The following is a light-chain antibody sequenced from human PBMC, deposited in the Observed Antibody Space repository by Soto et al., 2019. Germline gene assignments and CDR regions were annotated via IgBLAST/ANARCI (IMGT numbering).Light chain of an antibody. V-gene: IGLV2-11*01. CDR1: SSDVGGSNY. Sequence: QSVLTQPRSVSGSPGQSVTISCTGTSSDVGGSNYVSWYQQHPGKTPKLMIYDVTKRPSGVPDRFSGSKSGNTASLTISGLQVEDEADYYCCSYAGSYTLLFGGGTKVTVL. J-gene: IGLJ2*01. CDR2: DVT. CDR3: CSYAGSYTLL.